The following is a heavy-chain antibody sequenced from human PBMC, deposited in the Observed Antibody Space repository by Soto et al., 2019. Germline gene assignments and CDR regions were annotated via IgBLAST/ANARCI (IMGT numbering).Heavy chain of an antibody. J-gene: IGHJ5*02. CDR2: IFYTGNT. D-gene: IGHD3-10*01. CDR3: ARNNVRGVSNSYNWMDP. V-gene: IGHV4-59*01. CDR1: GGPISSYY. Sequence: PSETLSLTCNVSGGPISSYYWSWIRQSPGKGLEWIGQIFYTGNTNYNPSLKSRVTMSVDIPKKQFSLKPRSVTTADTAIYFCARNNVRGVSNSYNWMDPWGQGTLVTVSS.